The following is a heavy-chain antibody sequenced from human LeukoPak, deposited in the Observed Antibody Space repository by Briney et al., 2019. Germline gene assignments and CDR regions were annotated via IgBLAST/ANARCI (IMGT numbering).Heavy chain of an antibody. J-gene: IGHJ4*02. CDR1: GYTFTSYY. Sequence: ASVKVSCKASGYTFTSYYMHWVRQAPGQGLEWMGWINPNSGGTNYAQKFQGRVTMTRDTSISTAYMELSRLRSDDTAVYYCARGRYYYDSSAYYFDYWGQGTLVTVSS. V-gene: IGHV1-2*02. CDR2: INPNSGGT. CDR3: ARGRYYYDSSAYYFDY. D-gene: IGHD3-22*01.